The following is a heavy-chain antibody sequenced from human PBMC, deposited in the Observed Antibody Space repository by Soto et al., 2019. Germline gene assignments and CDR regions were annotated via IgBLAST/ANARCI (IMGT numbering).Heavy chain of an antibody. CDR1: GFTFTRYS. CDR3: ARDNLAFQGAFAL. Sequence: GGSLRLSCAASGFTFTRYSMNWVRQAPGKGLEWVSSISSTTNYIYYGDSMKGRFTISRDNAKNSLYLEMNSLRAEDTAVYYCARDNLAFQGAFALWGQGTLVIVSS. CDR2: ISSTTNYI. J-gene: IGHJ1*01. V-gene: IGHV3-21*06. D-gene: IGHD3-16*01.